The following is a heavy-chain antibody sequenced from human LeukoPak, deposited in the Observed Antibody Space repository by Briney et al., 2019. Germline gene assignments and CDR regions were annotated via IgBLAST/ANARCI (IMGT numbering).Heavy chain of an antibody. J-gene: IGHJ5*02. CDR1: GGSFSGYY. CDR2: INHSGRT. V-gene: IGHV4-34*01. D-gene: IGHD2-15*01. CDR3: ARPLGYCSDSRCPQSWFDP. Sequence: SETLSLTCAVSGGSFSGYYWTWICQPPGKGLEWIGEINHSGRTNYNPSLKSRVIISVDTSKNQFSLKLSSVTAADTAVYYCARPLGYCSDSRCPQSWFDPWGQGTLVTVSS.